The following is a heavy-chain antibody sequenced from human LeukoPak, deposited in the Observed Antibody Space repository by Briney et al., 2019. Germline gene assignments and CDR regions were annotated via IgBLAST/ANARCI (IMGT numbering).Heavy chain of an antibody. CDR3: AKAPWDCSGGSCYSRGLHY. V-gene: IGHV3-30*18. CDR2: ISYDGRNK. D-gene: IGHD2-15*01. Sequence: GGSLRLSCAASGFTFSSYGMHWVRQAPGKGLEWVAVISYDGRNKYYADSVKGRFTISRDNSKNTLYLQMNSLRAEDTAVYYCAKAPWDCSGGSCYSRGLHYWGQGTLVTVSS. CDR1: GFTFSSYG. J-gene: IGHJ4*02.